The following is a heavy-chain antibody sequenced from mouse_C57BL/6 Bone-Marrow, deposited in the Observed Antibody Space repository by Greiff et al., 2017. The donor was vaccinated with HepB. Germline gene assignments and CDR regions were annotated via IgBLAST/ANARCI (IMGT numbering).Heavy chain of an antibody. V-gene: IGHV3-6*01. J-gene: IGHJ1*03. D-gene: IGHD1-1*01. CDR2: ISYDGSN. CDR3: ARILLRYRYFDV. CDR1: GYSITSGYY. Sequence: ESGPGLVKPSQSLSLTCSVTGYSITSGYYWNWIRQFPGNKLEWMGYISYDGSNNYNPSLKNRISITRDTSKNQFFLKLNSVTTEDTATYYGARILLRYRYFDVWGTGTTVTVSS.